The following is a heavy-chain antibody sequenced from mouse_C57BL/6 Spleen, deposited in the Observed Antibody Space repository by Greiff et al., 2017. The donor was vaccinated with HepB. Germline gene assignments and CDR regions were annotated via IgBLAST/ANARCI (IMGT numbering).Heavy chain of an antibody. D-gene: IGHD1-1*01. CDR2: IDPSDSYT. V-gene: IGHV1-50*01. CDR1: GYTFTSYW. CDR3: ARRGGYYGGAMDY. Sequence: VQLQQPGAELVKPGASVKLSCKASGYTFTSYWMQWVKQRPGQGLEWIGEIDPSDSYTNYNQKFKGKATLTVDTSSSTAYMQLSSLTSEDSAVYYCARRGGYYGGAMDYWGQGTSVTVSS. J-gene: IGHJ4*01.